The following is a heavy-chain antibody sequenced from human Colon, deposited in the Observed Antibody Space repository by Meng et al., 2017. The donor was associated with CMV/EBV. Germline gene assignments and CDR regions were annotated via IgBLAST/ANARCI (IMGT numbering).Heavy chain of an antibody. D-gene: IGHD5-24*01. Sequence: GGSLRLSCAASGFTFSSYGMHWVRQAPGKGLEWVAFIRYDGSNKYYADSVKGRFTISRDNSKNTLYLQMNSLRAEDTAVYYCAKLQLGSTAYYYYAMDVWGQGTTVTVSS. CDR2: IRYDGSNK. V-gene: IGHV3-30*02. CDR3: AKLQLGSTAYYYYAMDV. CDR1: GFTFSSYG. J-gene: IGHJ6*02.